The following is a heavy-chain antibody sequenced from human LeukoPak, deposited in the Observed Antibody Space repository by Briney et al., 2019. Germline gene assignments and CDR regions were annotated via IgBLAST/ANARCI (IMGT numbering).Heavy chain of an antibody. Sequence: GGSLRLSCAASGFTFSSYSMNWVRQAPGKGLEWVSSISSSSSYIYYADSVKGRFTISRDNAKNSLYLQMNSLRAEDTAVYYCARDAGFGELSRFDPWGQGTLVTVSS. D-gene: IGHD3-10*01. V-gene: IGHV3-21*01. CDR3: ARDAGFGELSRFDP. J-gene: IGHJ5*02. CDR2: ISSSSSYI. CDR1: GFTFSSYS.